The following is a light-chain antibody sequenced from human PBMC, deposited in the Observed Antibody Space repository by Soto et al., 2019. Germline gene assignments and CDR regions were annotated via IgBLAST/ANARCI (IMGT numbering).Light chain of an antibody. V-gene: IGLV1-40*01. CDR1: NSNIGAGSG. Sequence: QSVLTQPPAVTGAPGQRVTISCTGNNSNIGAGSGVNWYQQFPDKAPKLLIYANTHRPSGVPDRFSGSTSATSASLAITGLQTQDEADYYCQSFDSSLTGLIFGEGTKVTVL. CDR3: QSFDSSLTGLI. CDR2: ANT. J-gene: IGLJ2*01.